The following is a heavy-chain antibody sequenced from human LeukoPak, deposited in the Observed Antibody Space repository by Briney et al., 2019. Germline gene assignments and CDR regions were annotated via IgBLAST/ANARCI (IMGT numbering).Heavy chain of an antibody. J-gene: IGHJ4*02. CDR1: AGSFSGYY. CDR2: INHSGST. Sequence: SETLSLTCAVYAGSFSGYYWSWIRQPPGKGREWIGEINHSGSTNYNPSLKSRVTISVDTSKNQFSLKLSSVTAADTAVYYCARFGELLSSGDYWGQGTLVTVSS. CDR3: ARFGELLSSGDY. D-gene: IGHD3-10*01. V-gene: IGHV4-34*01.